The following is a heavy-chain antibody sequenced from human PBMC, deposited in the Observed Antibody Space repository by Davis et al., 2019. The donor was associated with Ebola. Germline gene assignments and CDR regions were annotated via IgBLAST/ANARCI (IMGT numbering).Heavy chain of an antibody. D-gene: IGHD2-15*01. Sequence: MPSETLSLTCTVSGGSISSGGYYWSWIRQPPGKGLEWIGEINHSGSTNYNPSLKSRVTISVDTSKNQFSLKVSSVTAADTAVYYCARRVGAAWSWFDPWGQGTLVTVSS. CDR2: INHSGST. CDR3: ARRVGAAWSWFDP. V-gene: IGHV4-39*07. J-gene: IGHJ5*02. CDR1: GGSISSGGYY.